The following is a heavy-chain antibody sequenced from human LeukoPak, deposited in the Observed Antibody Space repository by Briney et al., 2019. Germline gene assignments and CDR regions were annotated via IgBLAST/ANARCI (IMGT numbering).Heavy chain of an antibody. CDR1: GYTFTDNY. CDR3: AIGERLVPAAMWFDY. J-gene: IGHJ4*02. Sequence: ASVKVSCKASGYTFTDNYMHWVRQAPGQGLEWMGWINPKSGGRSYAQRFQGRITMTRDTSISTAYMELSRLRSDDTAVYYCAIGERLVPAAMWFDYWGQGTLVTVSS. CDR2: INPKSGGR. V-gene: IGHV1-2*02. D-gene: IGHD2-2*01.